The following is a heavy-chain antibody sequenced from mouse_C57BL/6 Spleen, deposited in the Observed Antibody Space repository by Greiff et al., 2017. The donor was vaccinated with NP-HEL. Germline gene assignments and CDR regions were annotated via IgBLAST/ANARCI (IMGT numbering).Heavy chain of an antibody. CDR3: AREDSSGYKAWFAY. J-gene: IGHJ3*01. V-gene: IGHV1-52*01. D-gene: IGHD3-2*02. CDR2: IDPSDSET. CDR1: GYTFTSYW. Sequence: VQLQQPGAELVRPGSSVKLSCKASGYTFTSYWMHWVKQRPIQGLEWIGNIDPSDSETHYNQKFKDKATLTVDKSSSTAYMQLSSLTSEDSAVYYCAREDSSGYKAWFAYWGQGTLVTVSA.